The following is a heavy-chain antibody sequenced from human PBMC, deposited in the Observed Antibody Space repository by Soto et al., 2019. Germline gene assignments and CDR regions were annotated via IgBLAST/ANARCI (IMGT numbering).Heavy chain of an antibody. V-gene: IGHV4-59*11. CDR2: IYYSGST. J-gene: IGHJ4*02. Sequence: SETLSLTSSVSGGSIINRYWSWIRQPPGQGLEWTGYIYYSGSTNYNPSLQSRVTMSVDTSKNQVFLRLSSVTAAGTAIYNCSRATWYCEKWGEAVLVTV. CDR3: SRATWYCEK. D-gene: IGHD6-13*01. CDR1: GGSIINRY.